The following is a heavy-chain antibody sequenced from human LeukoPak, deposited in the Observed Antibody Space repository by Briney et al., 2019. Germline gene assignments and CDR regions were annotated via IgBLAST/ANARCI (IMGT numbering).Heavy chain of an antibody. CDR3: ARDGGYYYDSSGYYPENY. CDR2: ISSSSSYI. Sequence: PEGSLRLSCAASGFTFSSYSMNWVRQAPGKGLEWVSSISSSSSYIYYADSVKGRFTISRDNAKNSLYLQMNSLRAEDTAVYYCARDGGYYYDSSGYYPENYWGQGTLVTVSS. D-gene: IGHD3-22*01. J-gene: IGHJ4*02. CDR1: GFTFSSYS. V-gene: IGHV3-21*01.